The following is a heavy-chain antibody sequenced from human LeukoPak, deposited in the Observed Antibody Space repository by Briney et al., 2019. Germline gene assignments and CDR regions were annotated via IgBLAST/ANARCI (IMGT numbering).Heavy chain of an antibody. CDR2: ISSSGSTI. CDR3: AKSGGPAANWYFDL. Sequence: PGGSLRLSCAASGFTFSDYYMSWIRQAPGKGLEWVSYISSSGSTIYYADSVKGRFTISRDNAKNSLYLQMNSLRAEDTAVYYCAKSGGPAANWYFDLWGRGTLVTVSS. J-gene: IGHJ2*01. D-gene: IGHD2-2*01. CDR1: GFTFSDYY. V-gene: IGHV3-11*01.